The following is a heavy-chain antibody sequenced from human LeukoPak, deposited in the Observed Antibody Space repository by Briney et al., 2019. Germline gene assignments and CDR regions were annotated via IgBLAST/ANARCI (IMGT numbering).Heavy chain of an antibody. CDR1: GGTFSSYA. V-gene: IGHV1-18*01. Sequence: GSSVKVSCKASGGTFSSYAISWVRQAPGQGLEWTGWISAYNGNTNYAQKLQGRVTMTTDTSTSTAYMELRSLRSDDTAVYYCARGAVAGTSAFDIWGQGTMVTVSS. D-gene: IGHD6-19*01. CDR2: ISAYNGNT. CDR3: ARGAVAGTSAFDI. J-gene: IGHJ3*02.